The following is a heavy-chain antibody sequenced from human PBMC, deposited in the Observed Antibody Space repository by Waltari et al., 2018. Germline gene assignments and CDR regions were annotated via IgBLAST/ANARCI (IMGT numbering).Heavy chain of an antibody. D-gene: IGHD6-13*01. Sequence: QVQLVQSGAEVKKPGASVKVSCKASGYTFTSYDINWVRQAKGQGLEWMGWMNPNSGHTGHATKFQGRVTMTRNTSISTAYMELSSLRSEDTAVYYCARGRRSSSWSDAFDIWGQGTMVTVSS. CDR3: ARGRRSSSWSDAFDI. V-gene: IGHV1-8*01. J-gene: IGHJ3*02. CDR1: GYTFTSYD. CDR2: MNPNSGHT.